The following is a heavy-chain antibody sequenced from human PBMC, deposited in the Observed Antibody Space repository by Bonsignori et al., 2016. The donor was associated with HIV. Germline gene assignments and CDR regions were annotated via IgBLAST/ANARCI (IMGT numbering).Heavy chain of an antibody. CDR2: ISSSSTYI. CDR1: GFTFSTYS. Sequence: GESLKISCAASGFTFSTYSMNWVRQAPGKGLEWVSFISSSSTYIYYADSMKGRFTISRDNAKNSLYLQMNSLRAEDTAVYYCARKLSPSVVDRVATISPAFDHWGQGTPVTVSS. V-gene: IGHV3-21*01. D-gene: IGHD5-12*01. CDR3: ARKLSPSVVDRVATISPAFDH. J-gene: IGHJ4*02.